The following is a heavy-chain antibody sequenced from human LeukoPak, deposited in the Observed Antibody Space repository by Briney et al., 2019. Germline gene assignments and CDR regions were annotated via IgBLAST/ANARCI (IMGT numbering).Heavy chain of an antibody. J-gene: IGHJ4*02. D-gene: IGHD6-19*01. CDR1: GFTFSSYA. CDR3: ARVGSGWQAWDFGY. V-gene: IGHV3-48*04. Sequence: GGSLRLSCAASGFTFSSYAMNWVRQAPGKGLEWVSFISSGSSSIFYADSVKGRFTISRDNAKNSLYLQMNSLRAEDTAVYYCARVGSGWQAWDFGYWGQGTLVTVSS. CDR2: ISSGSSSI.